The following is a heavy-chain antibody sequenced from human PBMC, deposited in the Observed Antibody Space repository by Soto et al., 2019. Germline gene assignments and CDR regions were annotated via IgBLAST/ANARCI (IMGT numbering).Heavy chain of an antibody. CDR1: GFTFSSYS. Sequence: GGSLRLSCAASGFTFSSYSMNWVRQAPGKGLEWVSSISSSSSYIYYADSVKGRFTISRDNAKNSLYLKMNSLRAEDTAVYYCARDLEMNSIAAAGTPEYWGQGTLVTVSS. D-gene: IGHD6-13*01. CDR2: ISSSSSYI. V-gene: IGHV3-21*01. CDR3: ARDLEMNSIAAAGTPEY. J-gene: IGHJ4*02.